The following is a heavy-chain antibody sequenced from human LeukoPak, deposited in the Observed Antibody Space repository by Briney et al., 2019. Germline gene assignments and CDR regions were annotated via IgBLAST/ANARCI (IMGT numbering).Heavy chain of an antibody. V-gene: IGHV4-34*01. CDR1: GDSINTYY. CDR3: ARMTTGHDY. CDR2: VNHSGYT. J-gene: IGHJ4*02. D-gene: IGHD4-17*01. Sequence: SSETLSLTCTVSGDSINTYYWSWIRQTPGKGLEWIGEVNHSGYTNMNPSLKGRVTISVDTSKDQFSLRMSTVTAADTAVYFCARMTTGHDYWGQGTLVTVSS.